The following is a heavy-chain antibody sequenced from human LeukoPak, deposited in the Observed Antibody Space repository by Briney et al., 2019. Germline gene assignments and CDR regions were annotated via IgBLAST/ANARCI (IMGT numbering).Heavy chain of an antibody. CDR1: GYTFTSYD. CDR3: ARGRGDILTGYSLDFDY. V-gene: IGHV1-8*01. D-gene: IGHD3-9*01. CDR2: MNPNSGNT. Sequence: ASVKVSCKASGYTFTSYDFNWLRQATGQGPEWMGWMNPNSGNTGYAQKFQGRVTMTRNTSISTAYMELSSLRSEDTAVYYCARGRGDILTGYSLDFDYWGQGTLVTVSS. J-gene: IGHJ4*02.